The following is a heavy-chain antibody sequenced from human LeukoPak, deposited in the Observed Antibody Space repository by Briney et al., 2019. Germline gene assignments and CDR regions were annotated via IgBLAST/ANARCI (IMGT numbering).Heavy chain of an antibody. D-gene: IGHD3-10*01. J-gene: IGHJ4*02. CDR1: GFTFSDYY. CDR2: ISSSGSTI. V-gene: IGHV3-11*01. CDR3: ARDRYYYGSGSPGDFDY. Sequence: GGSLRLSCAASGFTFSDYYMSWIRQAPGKGLEWVSYISSSGSTIYYADSLKGRFTISRDNAKNSLYLQMNSLRAEDTAVYYCARDRYYYGSGSPGDFDYWGQGTLVTVSS.